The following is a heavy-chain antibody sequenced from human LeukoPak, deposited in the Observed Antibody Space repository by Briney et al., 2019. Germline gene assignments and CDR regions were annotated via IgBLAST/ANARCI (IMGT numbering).Heavy chain of an antibody. CDR3: AKDTGTAMVNGAFDI. D-gene: IGHD5-18*01. Sequence: PSETLSLTCTVSGGSISSSSYYWGWIRQAPGKGLEWVAFIRYDGSNKYYADSVKGRFTISRDNSKNTLYLQMNSLRAEDTAVYYCAKDTGTAMVNGAFDIWGQGTMVTVSS. J-gene: IGHJ3*02. CDR1: GGSISSSSYY. CDR2: IRYDGSNK. V-gene: IGHV3-30*02.